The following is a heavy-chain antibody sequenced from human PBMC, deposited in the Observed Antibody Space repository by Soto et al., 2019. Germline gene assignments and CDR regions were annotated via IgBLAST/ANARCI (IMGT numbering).Heavy chain of an antibody. J-gene: IGHJ4*02. CDR1: GYTFTGYY. Sequence: ASVKVSCKASGYTFTGYYMHWVRQAPGQGLEWMGWINPNSGGTNYAQKFQCRVTMTRDTSISTAYMELSRLRSDDTAVYYCARPPVRSAAAHHYWGQGTLVTVSS. CDR2: INPNSGGT. D-gene: IGHD6-13*01. V-gene: IGHV1-2*02. CDR3: ARPPVRSAAAHHY.